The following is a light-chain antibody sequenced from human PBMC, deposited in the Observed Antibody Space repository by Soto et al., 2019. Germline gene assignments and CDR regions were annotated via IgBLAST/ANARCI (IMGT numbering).Light chain of an antibody. J-gene: IGKJ1*01. CDR1: QSVSSY. V-gene: IGKV3-11*01. Sequence: EIVLTQSPATLSLSPGDRATLSCRASQSVSSYFAWYQQRPGQAPRLLIYDASNRATGIPARFSGSGSGTDFTLTISSLEPEDFAVYYCQQRSNWPLTFGQGPKVEIK. CDR3: QQRSNWPLT. CDR2: DAS.